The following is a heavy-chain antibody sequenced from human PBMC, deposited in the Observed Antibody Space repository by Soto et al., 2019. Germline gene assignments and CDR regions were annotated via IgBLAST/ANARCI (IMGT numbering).Heavy chain of an antibody. CDR2: IYYSGST. J-gene: IGHJ1*01. CDR3: ARDNSSSSRLDFQH. V-gene: IGHV4-31*03. D-gene: IGHD6-13*01. CDR1: GGSISSGGYY. Sequence: QVQLQESGPGLVKPSQTLSLNCTVSGGSISSGGYYWSWIRQHPGKGLEWIGYIYYSGSTYYNPSLKSRVTISVDTSKNQFSLKLSSVTAADTAVYYCARDNSSSSRLDFQHWGQGTLVTVSS.